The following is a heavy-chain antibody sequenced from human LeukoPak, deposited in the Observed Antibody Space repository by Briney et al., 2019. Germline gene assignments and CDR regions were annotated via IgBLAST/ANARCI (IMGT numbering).Heavy chain of an antibody. CDR1: GFSFSTSA. CDR2: ISGSGAGT. Sequence: GGSLRLSCAASGFSFSTSAMSWVRQAPGKGLEWISAISGSGAGTYFADSVKGRFTLSRDNSKNTLYLQMNSLRAEDTAVYYCAKVVTMIVVVSYFDYWGQGTLVTVSS. V-gene: IGHV3-23*01. J-gene: IGHJ4*02. D-gene: IGHD3-22*01. CDR3: AKVVTMIVVVSYFDY.